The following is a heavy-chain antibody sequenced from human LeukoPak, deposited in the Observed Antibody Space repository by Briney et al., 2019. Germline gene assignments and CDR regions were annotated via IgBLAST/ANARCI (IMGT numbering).Heavy chain of an antibody. CDR2: VHASGTT. D-gene: IGHD3-22*01. CDR3: ARDGLYSNGYSYFDY. CDR1: GFSVTTYH. Sequence: SETLSLTCSVSGFSVTTYHWSWIRQPAAEGLEWIWSVHASGTTNYNPSLAVRVTLAVARSKNQLSLMLTSVTAADTAVYYCARDGLYSNGYSYFDYWGQGTLVTVSS. J-gene: IGHJ4*02. V-gene: IGHV4-4*07.